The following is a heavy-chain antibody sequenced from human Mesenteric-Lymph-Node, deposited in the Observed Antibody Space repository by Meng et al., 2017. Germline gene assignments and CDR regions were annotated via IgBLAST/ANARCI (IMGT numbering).Heavy chain of an antibody. D-gene: IGHD6-13*01. CDR1: GFTFSSYA. CDR2: ISYDGSNK. V-gene: IGHV3-30*04. J-gene: IGHJ3*02. Sequence: GGSLRLSCAASGFTFSSYAMHWVRQAPGKGLEWVAVISYDGSNKYYADSVKGRFTISRDNSKNTLYLQMNSLRAEDTAVYYCARDQEGSSGWYFGAFDICGQGIMVTVSS. CDR3: ARDQEGSSGWYFGAFDI.